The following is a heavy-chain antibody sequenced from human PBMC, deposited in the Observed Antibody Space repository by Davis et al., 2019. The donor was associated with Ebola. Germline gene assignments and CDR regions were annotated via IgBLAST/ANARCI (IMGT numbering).Heavy chain of an antibody. CDR2: MNPNNGGT. CDR1: GYTFHNYH. J-gene: IGHJ4*02. V-gene: IGHV1-8*01. D-gene: IGHD2/OR15-2a*01. Sequence: ASVTVSCKASGYTFHNYHINWVRQAAGQGLEWLGWMNPNNGGTGYAQKFQGRVTVSRDSSITTAYLELRSLTSEDTAVYYCARGIDAGVDFWGQGTLVIVSS. CDR3: ARGIDAGVDF.